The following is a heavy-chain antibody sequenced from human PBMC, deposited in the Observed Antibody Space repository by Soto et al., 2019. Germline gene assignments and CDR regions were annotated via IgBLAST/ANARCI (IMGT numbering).Heavy chain of an antibody. CDR1: GGSISSSSYY. D-gene: IGHD6-19*01. Sequence: QLQLQESGPGLVKPSETLSLTCTVSGGSISSSSYYWGWIRQPPGKGLEWIGSIYYSGSTYYNPSLKSRVTISVDTSKNQFSLKLSSVTAADTAVYYCARLVRAVAGSFDYWGQGTLVTVSS. CDR3: ARLVRAVAGSFDY. CDR2: IYYSGST. V-gene: IGHV4-39*01. J-gene: IGHJ4*02.